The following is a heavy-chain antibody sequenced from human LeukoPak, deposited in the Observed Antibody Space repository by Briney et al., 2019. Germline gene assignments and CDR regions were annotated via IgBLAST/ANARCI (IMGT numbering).Heavy chain of an antibody. CDR3: AISYYASRGYNNGAFDI. V-gene: IGHV1-2*02. CDR1: GYTFTGHY. D-gene: IGHD3-22*01. Sequence: ASVKVSCKASGYTFTGHYMHWVRQAPGQGLEWMGWINPDSGGTNYAQKFQGRVTMTRDTSINTAYMELSRLGSDDTAAYYRAISYYASRGYNNGAFDIWGQGTLVTVSS. CDR2: INPDSGGT. J-gene: IGHJ3*02.